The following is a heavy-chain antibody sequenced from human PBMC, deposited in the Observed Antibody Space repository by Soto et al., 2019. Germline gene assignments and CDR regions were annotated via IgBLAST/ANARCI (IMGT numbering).Heavy chain of an antibody. Sequence: GGSLRLSCAASGFIFNNYWMHWVRQVPGKGLMWVSRIQSDGSSIDYADSVKGRFTISRDNAKNSLYLEMNSLRSEDTAFYYCAKDHDEDFGYDLDYFNYWGQGTLVTVSS. D-gene: IGHD5-12*01. V-gene: IGHV3-74*01. CDR3: AKDHDEDFGYDLDYFNY. CDR2: IQSDGSSI. CDR1: GFIFNNYW. J-gene: IGHJ4*02.